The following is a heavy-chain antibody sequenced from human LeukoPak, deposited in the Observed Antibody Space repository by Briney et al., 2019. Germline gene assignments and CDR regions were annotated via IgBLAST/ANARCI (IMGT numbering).Heavy chain of an antibody. Sequence: SETLSLTCSVSGGSISSYWWSWIRQPAGKGLEVIGRIYTTGRTNYNPSLKSRVSMSVDTSKKKFSLELRSVTAADTAVYFCARAGYTISSYRFDYWGQGALVTVSS. V-gene: IGHV4-4*07. CDR2: IYTTGRT. J-gene: IGHJ4*02. CDR3: ARAGYTISSYRFDY. CDR1: GGSISSYW. D-gene: IGHD3-16*02.